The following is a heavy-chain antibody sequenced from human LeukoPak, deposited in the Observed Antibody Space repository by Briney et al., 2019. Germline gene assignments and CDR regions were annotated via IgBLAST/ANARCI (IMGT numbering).Heavy chain of an antibody. CDR1: GFTFGSYS. CDR3: ARSTVAGRGAFDI. V-gene: IGHV3-48*01. CDR2: ISSSSTTI. J-gene: IGHJ3*02. D-gene: IGHD6-19*01. Sequence: GGSLRLSCAASGFTFGSYSMNWVRQAPGKGLEWVSYISSSSTTIYQEDSVKGRFSISRDDAKNSLYLQMNSLRAEDTAVYYCARSTVAGRGAFDIWGQGTMVTVSS.